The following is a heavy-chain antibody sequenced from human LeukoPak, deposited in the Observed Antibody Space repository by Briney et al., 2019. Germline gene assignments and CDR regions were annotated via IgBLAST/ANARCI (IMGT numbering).Heavy chain of an antibody. CDR1: GGSISSYY. CDR3: ARVQVGPLDY. Sequence: PSETLSLTCTVSGGSISSYYWSWVRQPPGKGLEWIGYVSYSGSTNHNPSLKSRVTISVDTSKNQFSLKLSSVTAADTAVYYCARVQVGPLDYWGQGTLVTVSS. CDR2: VSYSGST. V-gene: IGHV4-59*12. J-gene: IGHJ4*02.